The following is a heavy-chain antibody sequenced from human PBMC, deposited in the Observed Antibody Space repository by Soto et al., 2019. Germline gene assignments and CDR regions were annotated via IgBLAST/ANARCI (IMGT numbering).Heavy chain of an antibody. Sequence: SVKVSCKASGGTFSSYTISWVRQAPGQGLEWMGRIIPILGIANYAQKFQGRVTITADKSTSTAYMELSSLRSEDTAVYYCARDLGYCTNGVCYSPHNWFDPWGQGTLVTVSS. CDR3: ARDLGYCTNGVCYSPHNWFDP. V-gene: IGHV1-69*02. J-gene: IGHJ5*02. CDR1: GGTFSSYT. CDR2: IIPILGIA. D-gene: IGHD2-8*01.